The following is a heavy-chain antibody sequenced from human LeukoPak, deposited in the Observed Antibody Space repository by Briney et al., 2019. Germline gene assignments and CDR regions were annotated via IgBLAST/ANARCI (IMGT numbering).Heavy chain of an antibody. CDR3: ANSLDYGGKKYFDY. D-gene: IGHD4-23*01. Sequence: PGGSLRLSCAASGFTFSIYAMSWVRQAPGKGLEWVSAISGSGGSTYYADSVKGRFTISRDNSKNTLYLQMNSLRAEDTAVYYCANSLDYGGKKYFDYWGQGTLVTVSS. CDR1: GFTFSIYA. J-gene: IGHJ4*02. CDR2: ISGSGGST. V-gene: IGHV3-23*01.